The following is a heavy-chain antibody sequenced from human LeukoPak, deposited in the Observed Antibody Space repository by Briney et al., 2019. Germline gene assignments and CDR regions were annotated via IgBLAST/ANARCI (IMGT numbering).Heavy chain of an antibody. CDR3: AKWELYSGFYYIDY. J-gene: IGHJ4*02. CDR1: GFTFSDSY. CDR2: ISSSGSTI. D-gene: IGHD1-26*01. Sequence: GGSLRLSCAASGFTFSDSYMSWIRQAPAKGLEWVSYISSSGSTIYYSDSVKGRFIISRDNAKNSLYLQMNSLRAEDTAVYYCAKWELYSGFYYIDYWGQGTLATVSS. V-gene: IGHV3-11*04.